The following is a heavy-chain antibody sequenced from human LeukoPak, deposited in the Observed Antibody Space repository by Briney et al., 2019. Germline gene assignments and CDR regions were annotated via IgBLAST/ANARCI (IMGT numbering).Heavy chain of an antibody. CDR2: ISFDGSSK. V-gene: IGHV3-30*03. CDR1: GFTFSSYG. J-gene: IGHJ4*02. CDR3: ARSLGVYSYVDY. D-gene: IGHD5-18*01. Sequence: GGSLRLSCAASGFTFSSYGMHWVRQAPGKGLEWVAVISFDGSSKYYADSVKGRFTISRDNSKNTLYLQMHSLRAEDTAVYYCARSLGVYSYVDYWGQGTLVTVSS.